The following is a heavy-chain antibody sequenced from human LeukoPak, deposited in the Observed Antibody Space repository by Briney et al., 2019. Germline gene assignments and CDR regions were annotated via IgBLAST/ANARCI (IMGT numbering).Heavy chain of an antibody. CDR2: FDPEDGET. CDR1: GYTLTELS. V-gene: IGHV1-24*01. CDR3: ARPNYYYDSSNYYAY. J-gene: IGHJ4*02. D-gene: IGHD3-22*01. Sequence: ASVKVSCKVSGYTLTELSMHWVRQAPGKGLEWMGGFDPEDGETIYAQKFQGRVTMTEDTSTDTAYMELSSLRSEDTAVYYCARPNYYYDSSNYYAYWGQGTLVTVSS.